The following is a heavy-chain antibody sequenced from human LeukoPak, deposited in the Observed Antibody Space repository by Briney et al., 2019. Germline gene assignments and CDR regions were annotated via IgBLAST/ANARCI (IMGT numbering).Heavy chain of an antibody. D-gene: IGHD6-19*01. CDR2: ISYDGSNK. Sequence: GGSLRLSCAASGFTFSTYAMHWVRQAPGKGLEWVAVISYDGSNKYYADSVKGRFTISRDNSKNTLYLQMNSLRAEDTAVYYCARVHAPFFSSGWGNYYYYGMDVWGQGTTVTVSS. CDR1: GFTFSTYA. CDR3: ARVHAPFFSSGWGNYYYYGMDV. J-gene: IGHJ6*02. V-gene: IGHV3-30-3*01.